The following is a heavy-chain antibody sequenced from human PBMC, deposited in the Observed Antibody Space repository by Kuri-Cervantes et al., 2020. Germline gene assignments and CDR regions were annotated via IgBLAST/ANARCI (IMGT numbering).Heavy chain of an antibody. D-gene: IGHD3-10*01. CDR2: ISGSGGST. J-gene: IGHJ4*02. CDR3: AKHYYYGSGRPFDY. Sequence: GESLKISCAASGFTFSSYAMSWVRQAPGKGLEWVSAISGSGGSTYYADSVKGRFTISRDNATNSLYLQMNSLRAEDTAVYYCAKHYYYGSGRPFDYWGQGTLVTVSS. CDR1: GFTFSSYA. V-gene: IGHV3-23*01.